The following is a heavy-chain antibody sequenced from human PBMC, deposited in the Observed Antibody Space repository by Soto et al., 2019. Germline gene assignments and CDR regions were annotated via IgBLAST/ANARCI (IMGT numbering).Heavy chain of an antibody. CDR1: GGSISSGGYY. Sequence: SETLSLTCTVSGGSISSGGYYWSWIRQHPGKGLEWIGYIYYSGSTYYNPSLKSRVTISVDTSKNQFSLKLSSVTAADTAVYYCARGRFLEWSSFDYWGQGTLVTVSS. D-gene: IGHD3-3*01. J-gene: IGHJ4*02. CDR3: ARGRFLEWSSFDY. V-gene: IGHV4-31*03. CDR2: IYYSGST.